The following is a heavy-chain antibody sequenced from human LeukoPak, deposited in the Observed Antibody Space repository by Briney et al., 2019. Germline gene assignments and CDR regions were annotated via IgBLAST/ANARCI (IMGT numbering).Heavy chain of an antibody. Sequence: ASVKVSCKASGYTLTSYAMHWVRQAPGQRLEWMGWINAGNGNTKYSQKFQGRVTITRDTSARIVYMELSSLRSEDTAVYYCASSRQYNWNDWFDPWGQGTLVTVSS. CDR3: ASSRQYNWNDWFDP. V-gene: IGHV1-3*01. CDR2: INAGNGNT. J-gene: IGHJ5*02. CDR1: GYTLTSYA. D-gene: IGHD1-20*01.